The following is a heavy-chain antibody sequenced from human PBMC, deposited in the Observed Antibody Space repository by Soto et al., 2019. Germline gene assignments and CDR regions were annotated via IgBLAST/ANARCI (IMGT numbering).Heavy chain of an antibody. CDR1: GFSFSSYG. J-gene: IGHJ6*02. CDR2: ISYDGTNK. D-gene: IGHD6-13*01. Sequence: QVQLVESGGGVVQPGRSLRLSCAASGFSFSSYGMHWVRQAPGKGLEWVAVISYDGTNKYYEDSVKGRFTISRDKSKNTLYLQMNSLRAEDTAVYYCAKDLFMQQKVQSYYYYNGMDVWGQGTTVTVSS. CDR3: AKDLFMQQKVQSYYYYNGMDV. V-gene: IGHV3-30*18.